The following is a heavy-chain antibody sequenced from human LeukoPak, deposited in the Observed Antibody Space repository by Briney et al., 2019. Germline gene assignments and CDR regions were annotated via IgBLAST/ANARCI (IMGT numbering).Heavy chain of an antibody. Sequence: SETLSLTCTVSGGSISSGGYYWSWIRQHPGKGLEWIGYIYYSGSTYYNPSLKSRVTISVDTSENQFSLKLSSVTAADTAVYYCARDRRHRGGYLDLWGRGTPVTVSS. CDR2: IYYSGST. CDR3: ARDRRHRGGYLDL. D-gene: IGHD3-16*01. V-gene: IGHV4-31*03. CDR1: GGSISSGGYY. J-gene: IGHJ2*01.